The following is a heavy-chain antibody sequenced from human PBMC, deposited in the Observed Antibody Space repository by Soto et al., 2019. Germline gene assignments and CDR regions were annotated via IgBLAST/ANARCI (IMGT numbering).Heavy chain of an antibody. CDR3: AREATLYYCDC. D-gene: IGHD3-16*01. V-gene: IGHV3-30-3*01. CDR2: ISYDGSDK. Sequence: QVQLVESGGGVVQPGRSLRLSCAASGFTFSSYAMHWVRQAPGKGLEWVAVISYDGSDKYYADSVKGRFTISRDNSKNTLYLHMNSPRAEDTAVYSCAREATLYYCDCWGQGTLVTVSS. CDR1: GFTFSSYA. J-gene: IGHJ4*02.